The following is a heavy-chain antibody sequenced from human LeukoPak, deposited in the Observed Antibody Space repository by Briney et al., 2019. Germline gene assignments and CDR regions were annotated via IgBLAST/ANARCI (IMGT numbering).Heavy chain of an antibody. CDR3: AKDGATVTTGSDY. Sequence: GGSLRLSCEASGFTFSSYAMSWVRQAPGKGLEWVSAISGGGISTFYADSVKGRFIIFRDNSKNTLYLQMNSLRAEDTAVYYCAKDGATVTTGSDYWGQGTLVTVSS. V-gene: IGHV3-23*01. J-gene: IGHJ4*02. CDR1: GFTFSSYA. D-gene: IGHD4-17*01. CDR2: ISGGGIST.